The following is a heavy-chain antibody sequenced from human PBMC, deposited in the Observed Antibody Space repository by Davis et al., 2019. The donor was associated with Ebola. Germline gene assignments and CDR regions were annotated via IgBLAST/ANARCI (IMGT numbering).Heavy chain of an antibody. V-gene: IGHV6-1*01. CDR1: VHSVSIHSAA. CDR2: TYYNSKWYS. Sequence: HSQTLSLTCAISVHSVSIHSAACNWIRQSPSRGLEWLGRTYYNSKWYSDYALSVKSRITINPDTSKNQFSLQLTSVTPEDTAVYYCATGWLRGGGFASWGQGTLVIVSS. J-gene: IGHJ4*02. D-gene: IGHD5-12*01. CDR3: ATGWLRGGGFAS.